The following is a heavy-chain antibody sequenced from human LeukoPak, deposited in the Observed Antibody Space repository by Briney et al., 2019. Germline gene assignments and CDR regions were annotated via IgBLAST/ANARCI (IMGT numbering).Heavy chain of an antibody. J-gene: IGHJ4*02. CDR1: EFTFSNFG. CDR2: ISSDGSNG. Sequence: GRSLRPSCIASEFTFSNFGMHWVRQAPGKGLEWVAMISSDGSNGYYGDSVRGRFTISRDTSKNTLYLQMDSLRGEDTAVYYCAKDEAMYSSGPLEYWGQGTLVTVSS. CDR3: AKDEAMYSSGPLEY. V-gene: IGHV3-30*18. D-gene: IGHD6-25*01.